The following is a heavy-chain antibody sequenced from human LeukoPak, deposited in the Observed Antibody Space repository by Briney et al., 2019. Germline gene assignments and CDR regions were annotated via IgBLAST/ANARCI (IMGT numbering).Heavy chain of an antibody. V-gene: IGHV4-34*01. D-gene: IGHD6-6*01. Sequence: SETLSLACAVYGGSFSGYYWSWIRQPPGKGLEWIGEINHSGSTNYNPSLKSRVTISVGTSKNQFSLKLSSVTAADTAVYYCARVRLVFRVDYYYYYMDVWGKGTTVTVSS. CDR3: ARVRLVFRVDYYYYYMDV. J-gene: IGHJ6*03. CDR2: INHSGST. CDR1: GGSFSGYY.